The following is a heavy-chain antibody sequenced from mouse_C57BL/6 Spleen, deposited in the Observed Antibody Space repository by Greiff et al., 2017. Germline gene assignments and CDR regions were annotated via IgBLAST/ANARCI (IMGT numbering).Heavy chain of an antibody. CDR2: IDPEDGDT. J-gene: IGHJ4*01. CDR1: GFNIKDYY. V-gene: IGHV14-1*01. Sequence: EVQLQQSGAELVRPGASVKLSCTASGFNIKDYYMHWVKQRPEQGLEWIGRIDPEDGDTEYAPKLQGKATMTADTSSNTAYLQLSSLTSEDTDVYYCTTDYCGSSYAMDYWGQGTSVTVSS. CDR3: TTDYCGSSYAMDY. D-gene: IGHD1-1*01.